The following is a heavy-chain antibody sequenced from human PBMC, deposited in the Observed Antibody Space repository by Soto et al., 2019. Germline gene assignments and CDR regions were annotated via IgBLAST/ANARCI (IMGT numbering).Heavy chain of an antibody. V-gene: IGHV3-7*01. D-gene: IGHD3-3*01. Sequence: EVQLVESGGGLVQAGGSLRLSCAVSGFTFSTYWMSWFRQAPGKGLEGVANIKRDGSQENYVDSVKGRFTISRDNAKNSLYLHVNSLRADDTAVYYCARDTIGGYFDYWGQGTLVTVSS. CDR2: IKRDGSQE. CDR3: ARDTIGGYFDY. J-gene: IGHJ4*02. CDR1: GFTFSTYW.